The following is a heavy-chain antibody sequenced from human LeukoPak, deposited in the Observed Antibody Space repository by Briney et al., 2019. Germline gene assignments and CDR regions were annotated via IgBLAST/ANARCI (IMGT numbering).Heavy chain of an antibody. CDR2: ISSSSSYI. V-gene: IGHV3-21*01. CDR3: ARAVYCGGDCYPPHLDY. CDR1: GFTFSSYS. D-gene: IGHD2-21*02. Sequence: PGGSLRFSCAASGFTFSSYSMNWVRQAPGKGLEWVSSISSSSSYIYYADSVKGRFTISRDNAKNSLYLQMNSLRAEDTAVYYCARAVYCGGDCYPPHLDYWGQGTLVTVSS. J-gene: IGHJ4*02.